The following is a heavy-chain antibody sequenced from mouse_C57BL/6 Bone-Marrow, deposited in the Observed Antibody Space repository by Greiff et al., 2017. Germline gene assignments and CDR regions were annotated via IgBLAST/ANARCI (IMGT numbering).Heavy chain of an antibody. CDR1: GYSFTDYN. D-gene: IGHD2-4*01. V-gene: IGHV1-39*01. CDR3: ARGDDYDYAMDY. Sequence: LVESGPELVKPGASVKISCKASGYSFTDYNMNWVKQSTGKSLEWIGVINPNYGTTSYNQKFKGKATLTVDKSSSTSYMQLNSLTSEDSAVYYGARGDDYDYAMDYGCQGTSVTVSS. J-gene: IGHJ4*01. CDR2: INPNYGTT.